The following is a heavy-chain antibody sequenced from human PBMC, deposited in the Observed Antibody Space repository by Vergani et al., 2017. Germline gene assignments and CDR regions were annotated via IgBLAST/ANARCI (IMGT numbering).Heavy chain of an antibody. J-gene: IGHJ2*01. Sequence: QLQLQESGPGLVKPSETLSLTCTVSGGSISSSSYYWGWIRQPPGKGLEWIGSIYYSGSTYYNPSLKSRVTISVDTSKNQFSLKLSSVTAADTAVYYCASHIVVVTAHFDLWVRGTLVTVSS. D-gene: IGHD2-21*02. CDR1: GGSISSSSYY. CDR2: IYYSGST. V-gene: IGHV4-39*01. CDR3: ASHIVVVTAHFDL.